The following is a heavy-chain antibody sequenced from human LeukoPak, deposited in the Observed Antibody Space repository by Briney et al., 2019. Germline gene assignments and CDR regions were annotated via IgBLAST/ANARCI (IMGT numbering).Heavy chain of an antibody. Sequence: GGSLRLSCVASGFTFSSHLMQWVPQAPGKGLVWVSRISGDGSSTTYAASVKGRFTIYRDNAKNPLDVEMNSLRAEDTAVYYCARVLRVYYFDYWGQGTLVTVSS. J-gene: IGHJ4*02. CDR1: GFTFSSHL. CDR2: ISGDGSST. CDR3: ARVLRVYYFDY. V-gene: IGHV3-74*01. D-gene: IGHD1-26*01.